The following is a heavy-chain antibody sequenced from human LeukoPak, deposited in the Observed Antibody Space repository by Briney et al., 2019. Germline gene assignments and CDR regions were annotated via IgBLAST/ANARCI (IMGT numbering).Heavy chain of an antibody. CDR1: GFTFSSYS. J-gene: IGHJ3*02. D-gene: IGHD3-22*01. CDR2: ISSSSSYI. CDR3: ARGSYNYYDSSGYSAFDI. Sequence: PGGALRLSCAASGFTFSSYSMNWVRQAPGKGLEWVSSISSSSSYIYYADSVKGRFTISRDNAKNSLYLQMNSLRAEDTAVYYCARGSYNYYDSSGYSAFDIWGQGTMVTVSS. V-gene: IGHV3-21*01.